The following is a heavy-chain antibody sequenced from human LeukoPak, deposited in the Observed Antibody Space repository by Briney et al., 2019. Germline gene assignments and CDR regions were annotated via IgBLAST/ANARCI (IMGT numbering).Heavy chain of an antibody. CDR2: ISYDGSNK. J-gene: IGHJ4*02. V-gene: IGHV3-30*18. Sequence: LTGGSLRLSCAASGFTFSSYGMHWVRQAPGKGLEWVAVISYDGSNKYYADSVKGRFTISRDNSKNTLYLQMNSLRAEDTAVYYCAKDYEAYYFDYWGQGTLVTVSS. D-gene: IGHD5-12*01. CDR1: GFTFSSYG. CDR3: AKDYEAYYFDY.